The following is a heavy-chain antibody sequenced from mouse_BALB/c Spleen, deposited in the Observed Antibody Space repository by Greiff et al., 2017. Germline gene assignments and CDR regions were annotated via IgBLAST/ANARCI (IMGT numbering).Heavy chain of an antibody. D-gene: IGHD2-4*01. CDR1: GFSLTSYG. V-gene: IGHV2-9*02. J-gene: IGHJ4*01. Sequence: VNVVESGPGLVAPSQSLSITCTVSGFSLTSYGVHWVRQPPGKGLEWLGVIWAGGSTNYNSALMSRLSISKDNSKSQVFLKMNSLQTDDTAMYYCARGGLRYAMDYWGQGTSVTVSS. CDR3: ARGGLRYAMDY. CDR2: IWAGGST.